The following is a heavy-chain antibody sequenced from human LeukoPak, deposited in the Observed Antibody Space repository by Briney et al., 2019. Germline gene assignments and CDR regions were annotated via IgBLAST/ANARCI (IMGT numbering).Heavy chain of an antibody. CDR1: GFTFSSYS. CDR2: ISSSSSYI. J-gene: IGHJ4*02. Sequence: PGGSLRLSCAASGFTFSSYSMNWVRQAPGKGLEWVSSISSSSSYISYADSVKGRFTISRDNSKNTLDLQMNSLRAEDTAVYYCVKRPIFGVVTGSGAGRGGFDYWGQGTLVTVSS. D-gene: IGHD3-3*01. V-gene: IGHV3-21*04. CDR3: VKRPIFGVVTGSGAGRGGFDY.